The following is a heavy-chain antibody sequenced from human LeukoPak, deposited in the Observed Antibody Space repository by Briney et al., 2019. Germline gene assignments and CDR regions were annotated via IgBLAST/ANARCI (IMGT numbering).Heavy chain of an antibody. CDR1: GFIFSNYV. CDR3: AKSESTSHTDH. V-gene: IGHV3-23*01. D-gene: IGHD2-2*01. CDR2: ISVSGGST. J-gene: IGHJ4*02. Sequence: GGSLRLSCEASGFIFSNYVMRWVRQAPGKGLEWVSSISVSGGSTYYADSVKGRFTMSRDNPKNTLYLQMNSLRAEDTAVYYCAKSESTSHTDHWGQGTLVTVSS.